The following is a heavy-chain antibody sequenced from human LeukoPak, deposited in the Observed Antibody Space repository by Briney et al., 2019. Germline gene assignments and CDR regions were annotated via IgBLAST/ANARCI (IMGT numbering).Heavy chain of an antibody. CDR2: IYYSGIT. J-gene: IGHJ4*02. CDR1: GGSISSGGYY. V-gene: IGHV4-31*03. D-gene: IGHD3-9*01. CDR3: AREGVLRYYFDY. Sequence: SQTLSLTCTVSGGSISSGGYYWSWIRQHPGKGLEWIGYIYYSGITYYNPSLKSRVTISVDTSKNQFSLKLNSVTAADTAMYYCAREGVLRYYFDYWGQGTLVTVSS.